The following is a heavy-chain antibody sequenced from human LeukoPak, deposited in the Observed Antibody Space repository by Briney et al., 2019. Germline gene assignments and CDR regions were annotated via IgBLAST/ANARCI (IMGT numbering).Heavy chain of an antibody. J-gene: IGHJ5*02. V-gene: IGHV1-18*01. CDR3: ARDNPYYDFWSGYSNWFDP. D-gene: IGHD3-3*01. CDR2: ISAYNGNT. CDR1: GYTFTSYG. Sequence: ASVKVSCKASGYTFTSYGISWVRQAPGQGLEWMGWISAYNGNTNYAQKLQGRVTMTTDTSTSTAYMELRSLRSDDTAVYYCARDNPYYDFWSGYSNWFDPWGQGTLVTVSS.